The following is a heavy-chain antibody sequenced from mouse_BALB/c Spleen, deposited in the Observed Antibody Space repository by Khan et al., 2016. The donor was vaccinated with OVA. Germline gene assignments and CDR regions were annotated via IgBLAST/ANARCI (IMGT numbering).Heavy chain of an antibody. CDR1: GYTFTSYW. Sequence: QVQLQQPGAELVKAGASVKMSCKASGYTFTSYWMHWVKQRLGQGLEWFAETNPTNGRTYYNEKFKSKATLTVDKSSSTAYILLSGPTFEDSAVYDCARMKKIVATDFDYWGQGTTLTVSS. D-gene: IGHD1-1*01. CDR2: TNPTNGRT. CDR3: ARMKKIVATDFDY. V-gene: IGHV1S81*02. J-gene: IGHJ2*01.